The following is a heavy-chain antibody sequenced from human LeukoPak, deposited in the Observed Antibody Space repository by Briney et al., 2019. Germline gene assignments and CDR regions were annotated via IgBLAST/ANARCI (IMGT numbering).Heavy chain of an antibody. J-gene: IGHJ3*02. V-gene: IGHV4-59*01. Sequence: PSETLSLTCTVSGGSITGSYWSWLRQPPGKGLEYIGFIYYSGSTNYNPSLKSRVTISVDTSRNQFSLKLTSVTAADTAVYYCARRSYDILTGPLDAFDIWGQGTMVTVSS. CDR3: ARRSYDILTGPLDAFDI. CDR2: IYYSGST. D-gene: IGHD3-9*01. CDR1: GGSITGSY.